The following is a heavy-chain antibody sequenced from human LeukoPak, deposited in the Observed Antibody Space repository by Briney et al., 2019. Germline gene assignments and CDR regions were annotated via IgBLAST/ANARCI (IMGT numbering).Heavy chain of an antibody. Sequence: ASVKVSCKASGYTFTSYGISWVRQAPGQGLEWMGWISAYNGNTNYAQKLQGRVTMTTDTSTSTAYMELRSLRSDDTAVYYCARDGRGYYDSSGYYCYFDYWGQGTLVTVSS. V-gene: IGHV1-18*01. J-gene: IGHJ4*02. CDR3: ARDGRGYYDSSGYYCYFDY. D-gene: IGHD3-22*01. CDR2: ISAYNGNT. CDR1: GYTFTSYG.